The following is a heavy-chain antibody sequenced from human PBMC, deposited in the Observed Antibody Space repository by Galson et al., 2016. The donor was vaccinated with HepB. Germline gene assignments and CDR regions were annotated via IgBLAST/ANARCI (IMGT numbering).Heavy chain of an antibody. CDR1: TFTFTNYS. D-gene: IGHD3-10*01. CDR3: AANGPLIRVGELLESLHY. V-gene: IGHV3-21*01. Sequence: SLSLSCAASTFTFTNYSINCVRQASGRRLVWVSSISSTTRYIYYADSVKCRITISRDNAKKSVYLQMNSLRAEDSAVYYCAANGPLIRVGELLESLHYWGQGILVTVSS. J-gene: IGHJ4*02. CDR2: ISSTTRYI.